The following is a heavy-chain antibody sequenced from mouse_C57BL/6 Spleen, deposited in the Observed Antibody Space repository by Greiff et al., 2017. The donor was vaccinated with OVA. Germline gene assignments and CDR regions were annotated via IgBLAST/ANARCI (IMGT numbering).Heavy chain of an antibody. CDR1: GYPFTGYW. CDR3: SGHCSY. V-gene: IGHV1-9*01. J-gene: IGHJ4*01. D-gene: IGHD4-1*01. Sequence: VKLQQSGAELMKPGASVKLSCKATGYPFTGYWIEWVKQRPGHGLEWIGEIFPGSGSIKYNEKFKGKATFTADTSSNTAYMQLSSLTTEDSAIYYCSGHCSYWGQGTSVTVSS. CDR2: IFPGSGSI.